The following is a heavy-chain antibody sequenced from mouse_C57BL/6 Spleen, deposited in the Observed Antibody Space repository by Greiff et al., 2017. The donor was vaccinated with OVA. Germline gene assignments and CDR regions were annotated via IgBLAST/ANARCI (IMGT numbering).Heavy chain of an antibody. CDR1: GYAFSSYW. Sequence: QVQLQQSGAELVKPGASVKISCKASGYAFSSYWMNWVKQRPGKGLEWIGQIYPGDGDTNYNGKFKGKATLTADKSSSTAYMQLSSLTSEDSAVYFCARGAVVADWYFDVWGTGTTVTVSS. J-gene: IGHJ1*03. CDR2: IYPGDGDT. V-gene: IGHV1-80*01. D-gene: IGHD1-1*01. CDR3: ARGAVVADWYFDV.